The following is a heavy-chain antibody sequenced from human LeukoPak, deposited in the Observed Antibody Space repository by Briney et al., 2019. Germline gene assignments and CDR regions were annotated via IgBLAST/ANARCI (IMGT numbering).Heavy chain of an antibody. J-gene: IGHJ4*02. CDR3: ARHALNYGSGSYLSG. CDR1: GGSISSYY. D-gene: IGHD3-10*01. V-gene: IGHV4-59*08. CDR2: IYYSGST. Sequence: PSETLSLTCTVSGGSISSYYWSWIRQHPGKGLEWIGYIYYSGSTNYNPSLKSRVTISVDTSKNQFSLKLSSVTAADTAVYYCARHALNYGSGSYLSGWGQGTLVTVSS.